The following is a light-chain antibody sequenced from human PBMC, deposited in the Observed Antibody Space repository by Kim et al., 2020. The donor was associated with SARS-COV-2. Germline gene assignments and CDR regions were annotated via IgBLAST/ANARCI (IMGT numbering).Light chain of an antibody. J-gene: IGKJ4*01. V-gene: IGKV3-11*01. Sequence: AEMAHRPCKASQNMRILLAWYEPRPAPAPTLLIFDASNRATGIPARFSGSGSGTDFTLTIDTLEPEDFAVYYCLHRYTWPLTFGGGTKVDIK. CDR1: QNMRIL. CDR3: LHRYTWPLT. CDR2: DAS.